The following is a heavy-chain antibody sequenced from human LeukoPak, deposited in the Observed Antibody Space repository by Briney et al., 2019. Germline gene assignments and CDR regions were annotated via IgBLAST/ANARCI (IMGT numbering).Heavy chain of an antibody. CDR3: ARERRYSSSSGVVDY. CDR2: IYYSGST. J-gene: IGHJ4*02. D-gene: IGHD6-6*01. Sequence: SETLSLTCTVSGGPISSYYWSWIRQPPGKGLEWIGYIYYSGSTNYNPSLKSRVTISVDTSKNQFSLKLSSVTAADTAVYYCARERRYSSSSGVVDYWGQGTLVTVSS. V-gene: IGHV4-59*01. CDR1: GGPISSYY.